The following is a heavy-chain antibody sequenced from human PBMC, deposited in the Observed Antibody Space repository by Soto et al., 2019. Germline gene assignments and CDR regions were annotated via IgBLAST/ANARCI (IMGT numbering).Heavy chain of an antibody. CDR3: ARAPKEIAAIEYGFDP. V-gene: IGHV4-31*01. CDR1: GGSISSGGYY. CDR2: IYYSGST. D-gene: IGHD6-6*01. Sequence: NPAETLSLTCTVSGGSISSGGYYWSWIRQHPGKGLEWIGYIYYSGSTYYNPALKSLVTIRVDTYRNHFSLMLSSVIAAATAVYYCARAPKEIAAIEYGFDPWGQGNLVTVSS. J-gene: IGHJ5*02.